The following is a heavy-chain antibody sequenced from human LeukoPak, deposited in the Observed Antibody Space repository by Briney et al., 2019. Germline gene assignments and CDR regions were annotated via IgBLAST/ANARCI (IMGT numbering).Heavy chain of an antibody. J-gene: IGHJ4*02. CDR1: GFIFSGSW. CDR3: VGHQGTTFDY. CDR2: IKQDGSEK. Sequence: GGSLRLSCAASGFIFSGSWMTWVRQAPGKGLEWVANIKQDGSEKYYVDSVKGRFTIYRDNTKNSLYLQMNGLRAEDTAVYYCVGHQGTTFDYWGQGTLVAVSS. V-gene: IGHV3-7*03. D-gene: IGHD1-1*01.